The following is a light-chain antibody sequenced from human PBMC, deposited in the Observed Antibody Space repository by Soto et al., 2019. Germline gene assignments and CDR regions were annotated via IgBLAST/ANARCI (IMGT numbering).Light chain of an antibody. CDR1: QSVSSSY. CDR2: GSS. J-gene: IGKJ1*01. V-gene: IGKV3-20*01. CDR3: QQYGSSPSWT. Sequence: ESVWTQCPGTLSLSPGERATLSCRASQSVSSSYLAWYQQKPGQAPRLLIYGSSSRATGIPDRFSGSGSGTDFTLTISRLEPEDFAVYYGQQYGSSPSWTFRQGTKVDLK.